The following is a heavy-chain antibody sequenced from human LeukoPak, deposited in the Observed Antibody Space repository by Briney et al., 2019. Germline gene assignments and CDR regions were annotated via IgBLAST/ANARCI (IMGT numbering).Heavy chain of an antibody. J-gene: IGHJ4*02. V-gene: IGHV4-59*08. CDR2: IYYTGTT. Sequence: SETLSLTCTVSAGSISSYYWSWIRQPPGKGLEWIGYIYYTGTTNYNPSLRSRVTISVDTSKNHFSLKLRSVTAADTAVYYCARHTSYGGNSAFSYWGQGTLVTVSS. D-gene: IGHD4-23*01. CDR3: ARHTSYGGNSAFSY. CDR1: AGSISSYY.